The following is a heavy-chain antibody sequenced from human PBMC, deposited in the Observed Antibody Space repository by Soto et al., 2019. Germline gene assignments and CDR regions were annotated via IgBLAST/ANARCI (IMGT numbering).Heavy chain of an antibody. V-gene: IGHV4-28*01. D-gene: IGHD6-19*01. CDR1: GYSISSSNW. Sequence: QVQLQESGPGLVKPSDTLSLTCAVSGYSISSSNWWGWIRQPPGKGLEWIGNIYFSESTHYNPSLKRRVTMSVDLSKNQFSLRLSSVTAVDTAVYYCARMGYSSGWYWSWFDPWGQGTLVTVSP. J-gene: IGHJ5*02. CDR2: IYFSEST. CDR3: ARMGYSSGWYWSWFDP.